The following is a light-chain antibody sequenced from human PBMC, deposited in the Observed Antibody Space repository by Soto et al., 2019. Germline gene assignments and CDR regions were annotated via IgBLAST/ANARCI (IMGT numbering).Light chain of an antibody. V-gene: IGLV1-40*01. Sequence: QSVLTQPPSVSGAPGQRVTISCTGSSSNIGAGYDVHWYLQVPGTAPKLLVYTNNNRPSGVPDRFSGSKSDTSASLAISGLQAEDEADYYCCSYVGGYSYVFGIGTKVTVL. CDR1: SSNIGAGYD. CDR3: CSYVGGYSYV. J-gene: IGLJ1*01. CDR2: TNN.